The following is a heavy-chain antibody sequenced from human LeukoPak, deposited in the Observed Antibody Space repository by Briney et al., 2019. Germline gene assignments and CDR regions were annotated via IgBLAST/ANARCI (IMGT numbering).Heavy chain of an antibody. J-gene: IGHJ4*02. Sequence: PGGSLRLSCAASGFTFSDHWMAWVRQAPGKGLEWVASINQDGSKTYYAGSVRRRFPISRDNAKNSGSLQMNSLLAEDTAVYYCARELSGSGCYWGQGTLVTVSS. D-gene: IGHD1-26*01. CDR1: GFTFSDHW. CDR3: ARELSGSGCY. CDR2: INQDGSKT. V-gene: IGHV3-7*01.